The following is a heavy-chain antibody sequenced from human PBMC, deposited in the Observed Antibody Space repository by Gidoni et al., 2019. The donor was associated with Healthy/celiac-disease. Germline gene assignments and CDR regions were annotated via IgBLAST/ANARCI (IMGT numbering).Heavy chain of an antibody. J-gene: IGHJ6*02. CDR2: IIPIFGTA. V-gene: IGHV1-69*01. CDR1: GGTFSRYA. D-gene: IGHD3-10*01. Sequence: QVQLVQSGAEVKKPGSSVKVSCKASGGTFSRYAISWVRQAPGQGLEWMGGIIPIFGTANYAQKFQGRVTITADESTSTAYMELSSLRSEDTAVYYCARGNRPITMVRGERRYGMDVWGQGTTVTVSS. CDR3: ARGNRPITMVRGERRYGMDV.